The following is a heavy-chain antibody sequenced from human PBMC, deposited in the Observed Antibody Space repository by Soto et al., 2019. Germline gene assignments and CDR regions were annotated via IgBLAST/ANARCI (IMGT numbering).Heavy chain of an antibody. CDR3: AGCSGSYYYYYGMDV. D-gene: IGHD3-10*02. CDR2: IIPIFGTA. V-gene: IGHV1-69*13. CDR1: GGTFSSYA. Sequence: ASVKVSCKASGGTFSSYAISWVRQAPGQGLEWMGGIIPIFGTANYAQKFQGRVTITADESMSTAYMELSSLRSEDTAVYYCAGCSGSYYYYYGMDVWGQGTTVTVSS. J-gene: IGHJ6*02.